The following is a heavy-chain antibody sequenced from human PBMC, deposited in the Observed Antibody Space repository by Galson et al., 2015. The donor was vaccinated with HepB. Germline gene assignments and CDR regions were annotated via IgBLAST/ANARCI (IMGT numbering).Heavy chain of an antibody. CDR3: AKDRTRYSSGWYEDY. CDR2: ISGSGGST. J-gene: IGHJ4*02. V-gene: IGHV3-23*01. CDR1: GFTFSSYA. D-gene: IGHD6-19*01. Sequence: SLRLSCAASGFTFSSYAMSWVRQAPGKGLEWVSAISGSGGSTYYADSVKGRFTISRDNSKNTLYLQMNSLRAEDTAVCYCAKDRTRYSSGWYEDYWGQGTLVTVSS.